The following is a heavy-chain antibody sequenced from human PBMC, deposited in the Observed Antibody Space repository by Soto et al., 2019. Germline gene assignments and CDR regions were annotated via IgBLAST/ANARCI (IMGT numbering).Heavy chain of an antibody. CDR2: INQSGSA. CDR1: GGSFSGYY. V-gene: IGHV4-34*01. J-gene: IGHJ4*02. CDR3: ARAGDSSGPVALGY. Sequence: PSETLSLTCAVYGGSFSGYYCSWIRQPPGKGLEWIGEINQSGSANYNPSLKSRVTISVDTSKNQFSLKLSSVTAADTAVYYCARAGDSSGPVALGYWGQGTLVTVS. D-gene: IGHD6-19*01.